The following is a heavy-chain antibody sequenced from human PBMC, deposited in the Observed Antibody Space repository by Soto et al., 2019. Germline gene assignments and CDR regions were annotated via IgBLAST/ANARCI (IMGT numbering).Heavy chain of an antibody. V-gene: IGHV3-66*01. CDR3: ALEIGRGAAQTNYLDV. J-gene: IGHJ6*03. Sequence: EVQLVESGGGLVQPGGSLRLSCAASGFTVSSNYMSWVRQAPGKGLEWVSVIYSGGSTFYADSVKGRFTISRDNSKNTVYLQMNSRRAEDAGVYYCALEIGRGAAQTNYLDVWGKGTTVTVS. D-gene: IGHD6-6*01. CDR1: GFTVSSNY. CDR2: IYSGGST.